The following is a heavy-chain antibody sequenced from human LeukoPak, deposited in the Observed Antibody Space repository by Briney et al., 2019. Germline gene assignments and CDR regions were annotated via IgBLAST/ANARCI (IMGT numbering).Heavy chain of an antibody. CDR3: ARTRVRGVIRNWFDP. D-gene: IGHD3-10*01. J-gene: IGHJ5*02. CDR1: GGSFSGYY. CDR2: INHSGST. Sequence: SETLSLTCAVYGGSFSGYYWSWIRRPPGKGLEWIGEINHSGSTNYNPSLKSRVTISVDTSKNQFSLKLSSVTAADTAVYYCARTRVRGVIRNWFDPWGQGTLVTVSS. V-gene: IGHV4-34*01.